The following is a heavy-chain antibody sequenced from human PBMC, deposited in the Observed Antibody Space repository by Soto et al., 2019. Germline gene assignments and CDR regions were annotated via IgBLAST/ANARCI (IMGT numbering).Heavy chain of an antibody. Sequence: QVQLVQSGAEVQKPGSSVKVSCKASGGTFRSYTISWVRQAPGQGLEWMGRIIPILGIANYAQKFQGRVTITADKSTSTAYMELSSLRSEDTAVYYCASSDASVVVVGHFDYWGQGTLVTVSS. V-gene: IGHV1-69*02. CDR2: IIPILGIA. J-gene: IGHJ4*02. D-gene: IGHD2-15*01. CDR3: ASSDASVVVVGHFDY. CDR1: GGTFRSYT.